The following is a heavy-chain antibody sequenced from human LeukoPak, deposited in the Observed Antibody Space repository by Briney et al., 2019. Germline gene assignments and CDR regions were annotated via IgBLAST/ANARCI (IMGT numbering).Heavy chain of an antibody. CDR3: ARGSTQYSSGWYGLDY. Sequence: PPGGSLRLSCAASGFTFSSYWMHWVRQAPGKGLVWVSRVNSDGSSTTYADSVKGRFTISRDNAKNTLYLQMSSLRAEDTAVYYCARGSTQYSSGWYGLDYWGQETLVTVSS. V-gene: IGHV3-74*01. CDR1: GFTFSSYW. D-gene: IGHD6-19*01. J-gene: IGHJ4*02. CDR2: VNSDGSST.